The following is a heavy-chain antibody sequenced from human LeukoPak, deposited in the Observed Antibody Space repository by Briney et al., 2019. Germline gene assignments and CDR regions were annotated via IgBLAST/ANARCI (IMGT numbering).Heavy chain of an antibody. J-gene: IGHJ4*02. Sequence: GASVKVSCKASGYTFTGYYMHWVRQAPGQGLEWMGRINPNSGGTNYAQKLQGRVTMTTDTSTSTAYMELRSLRSDDTAVYYCARDLGSWYRDFDYWGQGTLVTVSS. V-gene: IGHV1-2*06. CDR1: GYTFTGYY. CDR2: INPNSGGT. D-gene: IGHD6-13*01. CDR3: ARDLGSWYRDFDY.